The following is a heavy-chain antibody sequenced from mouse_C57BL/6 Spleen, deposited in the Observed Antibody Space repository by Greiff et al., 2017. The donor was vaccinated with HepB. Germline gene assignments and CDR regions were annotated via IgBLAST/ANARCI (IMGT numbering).Heavy chain of an antibody. Sequence: EVQGVESGGDLVKPGGSLKLSCAASGFTFSSYGMSWVRQTPDKRLEWVATISSGGSYTYYPDSVKGRFTISRDNAKNTLYLQMSSLKSEDTAMYYCARQGGTDYFDYWGQGTTLTVSS. D-gene: IGHD3-3*01. CDR1: GFTFSSYG. V-gene: IGHV5-6*01. CDR3: ARQGGTDYFDY. CDR2: ISSGGSYT. J-gene: IGHJ2*01.